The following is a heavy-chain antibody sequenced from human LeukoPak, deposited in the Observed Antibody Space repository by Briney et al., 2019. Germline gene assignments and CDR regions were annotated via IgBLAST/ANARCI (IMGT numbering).Heavy chain of an antibody. J-gene: IGHJ4*02. CDR1: GGSISIHY. D-gene: IGHD3-16*01. Sequence: TLSLTCTVSGGSISIHYWSWIRQPPGKGLEWIGYIYYSGNTNYNPSLKSRVTISIDTSKNQFSLKLNSVTAADAAVYYCARDLSPRGGLYYFDYWGQGTLVTVSS. CDR2: IYYSGNT. CDR3: ARDLSPRGGLYYFDY. V-gene: IGHV4-59*11.